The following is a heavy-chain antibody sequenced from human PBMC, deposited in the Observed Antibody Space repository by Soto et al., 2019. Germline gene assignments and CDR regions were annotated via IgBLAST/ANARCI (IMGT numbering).Heavy chain of an antibody. J-gene: IGHJ6*02. Sequence: ERLCRTCAVYGGSFSGYYWSWIRQPPGKGLEWIGEINHSGSTNYNPSLKSRVTISVDTSKNQFSLKLRSVNAADTAVYYCARDSLDYYGSGSPGMDVWGQGTTVTVYS. CDR3: ARDSLDYYGSGSPGMDV. CDR1: GGSFSGYY. D-gene: IGHD3-10*01. V-gene: IGHV4-34*01. CDR2: INHSGST.